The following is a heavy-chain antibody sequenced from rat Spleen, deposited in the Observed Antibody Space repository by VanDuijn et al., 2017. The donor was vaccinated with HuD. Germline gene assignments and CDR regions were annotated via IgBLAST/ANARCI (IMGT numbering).Heavy chain of an antibody. D-gene: IGHD1-1*01. V-gene: IGHV5-25*01. CDR2: ITNNGGIT. J-gene: IGHJ3*01. CDR1: GFTFRNYD. Sequence: EVQLVESGGGLVQPGRSMKLSCAASGFTFRNYDMAWVRQAPKKGLEWVASITNNGGITYYPDSVKGRFTISRDNAKNTLYLQMNSLRSEDTATYYCTTVLQGHGFAYWGQGTLVTVSS. CDR3: TTVLQGHGFAY.